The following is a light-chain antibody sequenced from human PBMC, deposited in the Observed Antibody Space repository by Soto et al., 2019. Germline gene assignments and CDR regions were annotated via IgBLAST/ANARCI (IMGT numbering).Light chain of an antibody. J-gene: IGKJ4*01. Sequence: EIVMTQSPATLSVSRGERATLSCRANQAISSNLAWYQQKPGQAPRLLIYGASTRATGIPARFSGSGSGTDFTLTISSLEPEDFAVYYCQQRSNWPTFGGGTKV. CDR3: QQRSNWPT. CDR1: QAISSN. V-gene: IGKV3-11*01. CDR2: GAS.